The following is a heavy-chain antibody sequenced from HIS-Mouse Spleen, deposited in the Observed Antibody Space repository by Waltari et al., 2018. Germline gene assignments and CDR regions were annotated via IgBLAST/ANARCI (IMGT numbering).Heavy chain of an antibody. D-gene: IGHD1-26*01. J-gene: IGHJ3*02. CDR3: ARAEWELLRYAFDI. CDR2: NNRNSGGK. Sequence: QVQLVQSGAEVKKPGASVKVSCKASGSTFTGYYMHWVRQAPGQGLGGMGWNNRNSGGKNYGQKFQGRVTMTRDTSISTAYMELSRLRSDDTAVYYCARAEWELLRYAFDIWGQGTMVTVSS. CDR1: GSTFTGYY. V-gene: IGHV1-2*02.